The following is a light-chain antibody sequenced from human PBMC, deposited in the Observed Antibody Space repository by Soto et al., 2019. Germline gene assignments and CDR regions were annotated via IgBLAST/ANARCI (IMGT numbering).Light chain of an antibody. J-gene: IGLJ1*01. Sequence: QSALTQPASVSGSPGQSITISCTGTSSDVGGYNYVSWYQQHPGKAPKLMIYEVSNRPSGVSNRFSGSKSGNTASLTISGLQSEDEADYDCSSYTSSSPPYVFGTGTQLTVL. CDR3: SSYTSSSPPYV. V-gene: IGLV2-14*01. CDR2: EVS. CDR1: SSDVGGYNY.